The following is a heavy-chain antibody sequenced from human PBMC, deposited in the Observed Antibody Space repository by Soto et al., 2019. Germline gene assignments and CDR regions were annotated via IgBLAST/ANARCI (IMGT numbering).Heavy chain of an antibody. CDR1: DKYD. Sequence: ASVKVSCKASDKYDMHWVRQAPGQRLECKGWINAGNGNTNSAQKFQGRVTLTADKSTSTAYMVLSSLRSEDTAMYYCATSYGSGSRAFDYWGQGALVTVSS. CDR3: ATSYGSGSRAFDY. J-gene: IGHJ4*02. CDR2: INAGNGNT. V-gene: IGHV1-3*01. D-gene: IGHD3-10*01.